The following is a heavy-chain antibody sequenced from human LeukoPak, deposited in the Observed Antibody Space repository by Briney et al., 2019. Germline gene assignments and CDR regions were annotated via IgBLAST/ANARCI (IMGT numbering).Heavy chain of an antibody. D-gene: IGHD6-13*01. Sequence: ASVKISCKVFGYTFTDYYMHWVQQAPGKGLEWMGLVDPEDGETIYAEKFQGRVTITADTSTDTAYMELSSLRSEDTAVYYCATGGRAAAGTYYDYWGQGTLVTVSS. CDR2: VDPEDGET. CDR1: GYTFTDYY. V-gene: IGHV1-69-2*01. CDR3: ATGGRAAAGTYYDY. J-gene: IGHJ4*02.